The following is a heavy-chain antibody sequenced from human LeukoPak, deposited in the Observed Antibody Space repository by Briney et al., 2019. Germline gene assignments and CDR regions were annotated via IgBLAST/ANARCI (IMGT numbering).Heavy chain of an antibody. CDR2: ISGSDRST. J-gene: IGHJ4*02. Sequence: PGRTLRLSCAASGFTFSSYGMSWVRQAPGKGLEWVSSISGSDRSTYYADSVKGRFTISRDNSKNTLYLQMNSLRAEDTAVYYCAKDGGGYDTSGYYYGDYWGQGTLVTVSS. CDR3: AKDGGGYDTSGYYYGDY. CDR1: GFTFSSYG. D-gene: IGHD3-22*01. V-gene: IGHV3-23*01.